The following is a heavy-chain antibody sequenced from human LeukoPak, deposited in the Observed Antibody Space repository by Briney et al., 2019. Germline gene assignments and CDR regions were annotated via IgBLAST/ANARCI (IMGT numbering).Heavy chain of an antibody. CDR2: IYYSGST. D-gene: IGHD5-18*01. J-gene: IGHJ4*02. CDR3: ARRAPYSYEWSTLDY. CDR1: GGSISSYY. V-gene: IGHV4-59*08. Sequence: SETLSLTCTVSGGSISSYYWSWIRQPPGKGLEWIGYIYYSGSTNYDPSLKSRVTIPVDTSKNQFSLKLSSVTAADTAVYYCARRAPYSYEWSTLDYWGQGTLVTVSS.